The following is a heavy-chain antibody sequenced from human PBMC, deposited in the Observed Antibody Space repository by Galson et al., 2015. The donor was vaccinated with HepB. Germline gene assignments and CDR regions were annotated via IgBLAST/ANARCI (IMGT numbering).Heavy chain of an antibody. CDR2: INPSGGST. J-gene: IGHJ4*02. V-gene: IGHV1-46*01. D-gene: IGHD4-23*01. Sequence: SVKVSCKASGYTFTSYYMHWVRQAPGQGLEWMGIINPSGGSTSYAQKFQGRVTMTRDTSTSTVYMELSSLRSEDTAVYYCARDYLMRVLDYGGNSGIPSYFDYWGQGTLVTVSS. CDR3: ARDYLMRVLDYGGNSGIPSYFDY. CDR1: GYTFTSYY.